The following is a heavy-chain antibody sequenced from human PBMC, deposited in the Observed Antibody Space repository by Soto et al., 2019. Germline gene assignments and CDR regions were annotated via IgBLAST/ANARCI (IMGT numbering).Heavy chain of an antibody. Sequence: WSLRLSCVGSGFTFSMFAMSWVRQAPGKGLEWISSISGSGGSTYYADSVKGRFTVSRDNSKTTVFLQMNSLRTEDTAVYFCAKERNFWSGTAGFDSWGQGSPVTVSS. V-gene: IGHV3-23*01. J-gene: IGHJ5*01. CDR2: ISGSGGST. CDR1: GFTFSMFA. D-gene: IGHD3-3*01. CDR3: AKERNFWSGTAGFDS.